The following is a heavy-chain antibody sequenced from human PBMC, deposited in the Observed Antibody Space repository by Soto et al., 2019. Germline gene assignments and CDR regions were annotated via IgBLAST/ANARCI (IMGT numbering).Heavy chain of an antibody. V-gene: IGHV4-34*01. D-gene: IGHD6-6*01. CDR3: AIGDYRFGAARRRVGMYV. Sequence: SETLSLTCAVYGGSFSGYYWSWIRQPPGKGLEWIGEINHSGSTNYNPSLKSRVTISVDTSKNQFSLKLSSVTAADTAVYYCAIGDYRFGAARRRVGMYVWGQGTTVIDSS. CDR2: INHSGST. CDR1: GGSFSGYY. J-gene: IGHJ6*01.